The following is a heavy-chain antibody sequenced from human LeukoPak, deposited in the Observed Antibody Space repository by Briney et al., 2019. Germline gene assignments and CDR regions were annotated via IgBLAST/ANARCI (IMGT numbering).Heavy chain of an antibody. V-gene: IGHV4-59*11. D-gene: IGHD5-18*01. Sequence: PSETLSLTCTVSGGSMNSHYWSWIRQPPGKGLEWIGYMLDTVTTKDNPSLKSRFTMSADTSKNQFSLRLNCVTAADTAVYYCATIKRGNIYGYFDCWGQGILVTVSS. CDR1: GGSMNSHY. CDR3: ATIKRGNIYGYFDC. CDR2: MLDTVTT. J-gene: IGHJ4*02.